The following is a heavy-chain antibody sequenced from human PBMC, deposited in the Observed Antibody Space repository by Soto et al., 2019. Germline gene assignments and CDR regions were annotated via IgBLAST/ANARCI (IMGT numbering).Heavy chain of an antibody. V-gene: IGHV1-18*01. CDR1: GYTFTSYG. Sequence: ASVKVSCKASGYTFTSYGISWVRQAPGQGLEWMGWISAYNGNTNYAQKLQGRVTMTTDTSTSTAYMELRSLRSDDTAVFYCARELGRGKEMARYTFDYWGQGTLVTSPQ. CDR2: ISAYNGNT. D-gene: IGHD5-12*01. CDR3: ARELGRGKEMARYTFDY. J-gene: IGHJ4*02.